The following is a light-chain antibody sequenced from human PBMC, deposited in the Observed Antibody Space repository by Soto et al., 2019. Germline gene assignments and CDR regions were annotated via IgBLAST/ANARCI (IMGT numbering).Light chain of an antibody. CDR1: QSISSW. Sequence: DIQMTQSPSTLSASVGDRVTITCRAIQSISSWLAWYQQKPGKAPKLLIYKASSLESGVPSRFSGSGSGTEFTLTISSLQPDDFATYYCQLSGTFGQGTKVEIK. V-gene: IGKV1-5*03. J-gene: IGKJ1*01. CDR2: KAS. CDR3: QLSGT.